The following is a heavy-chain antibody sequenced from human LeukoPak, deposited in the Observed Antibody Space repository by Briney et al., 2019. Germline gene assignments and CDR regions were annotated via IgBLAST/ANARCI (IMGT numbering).Heavy chain of an antibody. CDR1: GGSISSSNW. CDR3: AREVRAGTTTGMDV. V-gene: IGHV4-4*02. J-gene: IGHJ6*04. CDR2: IYHSGST. D-gene: IGHD1-1*01. Sequence: SGTLPLTCAVSGGSISSSNWWSWVRQPPGKGLEWIGEIYHSGSTNYNPSLKSRVTISVDKSKNQFSLKLSSVTAADTAVYYCAREVRAGTTTGMDVWGKGTTVTVSS.